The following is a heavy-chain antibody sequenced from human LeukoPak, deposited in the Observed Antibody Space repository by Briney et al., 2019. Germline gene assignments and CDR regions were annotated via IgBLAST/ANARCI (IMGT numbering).Heavy chain of an antibody. Sequence: PSETLSLTCTVSGGSISSSSYYWGWIRQPPGKGLEWIGESSHSGSTNYNPSLKSRVTISVDTSKNQFSLKLSSVTAADTAVYYCARGARSSWYNYWGQGTLVTVSS. D-gene: IGHD6-13*01. CDR3: ARGARSSWYNY. CDR2: SSHSGST. V-gene: IGHV4-39*07. CDR1: GGSISSSSYY. J-gene: IGHJ4*02.